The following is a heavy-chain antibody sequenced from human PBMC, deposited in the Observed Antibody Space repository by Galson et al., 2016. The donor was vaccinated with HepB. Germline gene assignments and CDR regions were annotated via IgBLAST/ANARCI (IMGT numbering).Heavy chain of an antibody. Sequence: SLRLSCAASGFAFSAYAMTWVRQAPSKGLEWVAAISTTRGSTDYADSVRGRFTISRDNSKNMLYLQMNSLRAEDSALYYCAKGTTRLGDNWGQGILVTVSS. V-gene: IGHV3-23*01. CDR2: ISTTRGST. CDR1: GFAFSAYA. D-gene: IGHD4-11*01. CDR3: AKGTTRLGDN. J-gene: IGHJ4*02.